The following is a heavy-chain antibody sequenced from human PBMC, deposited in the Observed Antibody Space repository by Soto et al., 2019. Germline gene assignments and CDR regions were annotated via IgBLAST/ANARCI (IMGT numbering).Heavy chain of an antibody. D-gene: IGHD2-8*01. CDR2: INGGGVST. CDR1: GLTFSSDA. Sequence: EVQLLESGGGLVQPGGSLRLSCAASGLTFSSDAMSWVRQAPGKGLEWVSGINGGGVSTYYAESVKGRFTISRDNSKNTVYLQMNSLRAEDTAVYYCAKSPRYCTNGLCYPVYYFDYWGQGSLVTVSS. V-gene: IGHV3-23*01. J-gene: IGHJ4*02. CDR3: AKSPRYCTNGLCYPVYYFDY.